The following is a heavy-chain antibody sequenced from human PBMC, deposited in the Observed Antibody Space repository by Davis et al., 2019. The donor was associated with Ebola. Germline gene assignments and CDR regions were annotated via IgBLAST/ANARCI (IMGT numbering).Heavy chain of an antibody. CDR1: GYSFPNYW. CDR3: ARHKTTTWPGDY. Sequence: GESLKISCEGSGYSFPNYWITWVRQISGKGLEWMGRIDPSDSYTNYSPSFQGHVTFSVGKSISTAYLQWSSLKASDTAIYYCARHKTTTWPGDYWGQGTLVTVSS. J-gene: IGHJ4*02. D-gene: IGHD1-14*01. CDR2: IDPSDSYT. V-gene: IGHV5-10-1*01.